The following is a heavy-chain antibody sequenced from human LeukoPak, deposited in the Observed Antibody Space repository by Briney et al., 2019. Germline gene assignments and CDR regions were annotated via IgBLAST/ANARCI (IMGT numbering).Heavy chain of an antibody. Sequence: SVKVSCKASGGTFSSYAISWVRQTPGQGLEWMGGIIPIFGTANYAQKFQGRVTITADESTSTAYMELSSLRSDDTAVYYCARATAAGTGGYYYYYMDVWGKGTTVTVSS. V-gene: IGHV1-69*13. CDR1: GGTFSSYA. CDR3: ARATAAGTGGYYYYYMDV. D-gene: IGHD6-13*01. CDR2: IIPIFGTA. J-gene: IGHJ6*03.